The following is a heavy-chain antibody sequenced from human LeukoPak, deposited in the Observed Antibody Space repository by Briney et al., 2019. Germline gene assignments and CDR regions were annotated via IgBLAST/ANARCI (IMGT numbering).Heavy chain of an antibody. D-gene: IGHD3-10*01. J-gene: IGHJ4*02. V-gene: IGHV4-39*01. Sequence: SETLSLTCTVSGGSISSSSYYWGWIHQPPGKGLEWIGSIHYSGSTYYNPSLKSRVTISVDTSKNQFSLKLSSVTAADTAVYYCARSHYGSGSYSLYYFDYWGQGTLVTVSS. CDR1: GGSISSSSYY. CDR2: IHYSGST. CDR3: ARSHYGSGSYSLYYFDY.